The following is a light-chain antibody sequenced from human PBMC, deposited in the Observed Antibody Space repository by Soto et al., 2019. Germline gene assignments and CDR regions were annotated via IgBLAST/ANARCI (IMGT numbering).Light chain of an antibody. V-gene: IGKV3-20*01. CDR3: QQYGTSPWT. CDR1: QSVTSNY. CDR2: GAS. Sequence: EIVLTQSPGTLSLSPGQRATLSCRASQSVTSNYLAWYQQIPGQAPRLIIYGASSRATGIPDRFSGSGSGTDFTLTINILEPEDFAVYFCQQYGTSPWTFGQGTKVEI. J-gene: IGKJ1*01.